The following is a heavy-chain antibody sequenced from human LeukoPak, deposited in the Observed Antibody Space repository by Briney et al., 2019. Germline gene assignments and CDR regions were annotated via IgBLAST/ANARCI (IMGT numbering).Heavy chain of an antibody. CDR2: ISGSGGST. Sequence: GGSLRLSCAASGFTFSNYAMSWVRQAPGKGLEWVSAISGSGGSTYYADSVKGRFTISRDNSKNTLYLQMNSLRAEDTAVYYCAKDLLYDSSGYYFYWGQGTLVTVSS. CDR1: GFTFSNYA. CDR3: AKDLLYDSSGYYFY. D-gene: IGHD3-22*01. V-gene: IGHV3-23*01. J-gene: IGHJ4*02.